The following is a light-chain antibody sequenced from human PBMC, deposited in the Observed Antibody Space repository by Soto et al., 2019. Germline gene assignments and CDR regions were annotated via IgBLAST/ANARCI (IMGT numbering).Light chain of an antibody. Sequence: DIQMTQAPSTLSASVGDRVTITCRASQSSGRFLAWYQQQPGKAPKLLIYEASTLESGVPSRFSGTGSGTEFTFSITSLQPEDVGTYYCQQCYMGWTFGQGTQVDFK. CDR1: QSSGRF. J-gene: IGKJ1*01. CDR3: QQCYMGWT. CDR2: EAS. V-gene: IGKV1-5*01.